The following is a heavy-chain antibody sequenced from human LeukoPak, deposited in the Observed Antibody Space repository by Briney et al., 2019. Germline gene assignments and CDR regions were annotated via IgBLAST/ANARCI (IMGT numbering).Heavy chain of an antibody. Sequence: ASVKVSCKASGYTFTSYYMHWVRQAPGQGLEWMGIINPSGGSTSYAQKFQGRVTMTRDMSTSTVYMELSSLRSEDTAVYYCARDLSDLTVTVDYYYYYMDVWGKGTTVTVSS. CDR1: GYTFTSYY. V-gene: IGHV1-46*01. J-gene: IGHJ6*03. CDR3: ARDLSDLTVTVDYYYYYMDV. D-gene: IGHD4-17*01. CDR2: INPSGGST.